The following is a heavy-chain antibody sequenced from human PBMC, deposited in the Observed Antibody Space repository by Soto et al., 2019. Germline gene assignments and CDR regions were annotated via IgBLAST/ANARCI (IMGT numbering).Heavy chain of an antibody. CDR3: ARSMDTTMVPDH. J-gene: IGHJ4*02. CDR1: GYTFTNYL. Sequence: ASVKVSCKASGYTFTNYLMHWVRQAPGQRLEWMGCINAGNGNTKYSQNLQGRVTITRDTSASTAYMELSSLRSEDTAVYYCARSMDTTMVPDHWGQGKLVTVSS. V-gene: IGHV1-3*01. D-gene: IGHD5-18*01. CDR2: INAGNGNT.